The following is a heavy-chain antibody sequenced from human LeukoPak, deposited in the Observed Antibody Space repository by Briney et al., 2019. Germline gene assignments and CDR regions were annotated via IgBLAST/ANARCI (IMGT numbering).Heavy chain of an antibody. CDR1: GGSISSSSYY. J-gene: IGHJ4*02. Sequence: SETLSLTCTVSGGSISSSSYYWGWIRRPPGKGLEWIGSIYYSGSTYYNPSLKSRVTISVDTSKNQFSLKLSSVTAADTAVYYCASRAVAYFDYWGQGTLVTVSS. CDR3: ASRAVAYFDY. D-gene: IGHD6-19*01. V-gene: IGHV4-39*01. CDR2: IYYSGST.